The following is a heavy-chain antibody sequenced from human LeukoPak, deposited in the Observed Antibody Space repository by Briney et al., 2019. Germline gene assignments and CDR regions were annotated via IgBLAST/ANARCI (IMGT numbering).Heavy chain of an antibody. CDR3: AKDSAPFGAFDI. V-gene: IGHV3-23*01. CDR2: ISGSGGST. J-gene: IGHJ3*02. D-gene: IGHD3-16*01. Sequence: GSLRLSCAASGFTFSSYAMSWVRQAPGKGLEWVSAISGSGGSTYYADSVKGRFTISRDNSKNTLYLQMNSLRAEDTAVYYCAKDSAPFGAFDIWGQGTMVTVSS. CDR1: GFTFSSYA.